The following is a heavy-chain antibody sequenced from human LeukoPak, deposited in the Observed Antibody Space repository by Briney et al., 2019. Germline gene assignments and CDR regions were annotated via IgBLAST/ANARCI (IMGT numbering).Heavy chain of an antibody. CDR3: ARRNGDVSFDY. V-gene: IGHV4-59*08. J-gene: IGHJ4*02. Sequence: PSETLSLTCTVSGGSISSYYWSWIRQPPGKGLEWIGYIYYSGSTNYNPSLKSRVTISIDTSKNQFSLKLSSVIAADTAVYYCARRNGDVSFDYWGQGTLVTVSS. D-gene: IGHD2-8*01. CDR2: IYYSGST. CDR1: GGSISSYY.